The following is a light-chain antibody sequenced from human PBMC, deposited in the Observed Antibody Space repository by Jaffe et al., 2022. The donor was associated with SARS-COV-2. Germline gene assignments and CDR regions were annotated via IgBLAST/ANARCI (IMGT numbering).Light chain of an antibody. Sequence: QSALTQPPSASGSPGQSVTISCTGTSSDVGGYNYVSWYQQHPGKAPKVMISEVSNRPSGVPDRFSGSKSDNTASLTVSGLQAEDEAYYYCSSYAGSNTWVFGGGTKLTVL. CDR3: SSYAGSNTWV. J-gene: IGLJ3*02. CDR1: SSDVGGYNY. CDR2: EVS. V-gene: IGLV2-8*01.